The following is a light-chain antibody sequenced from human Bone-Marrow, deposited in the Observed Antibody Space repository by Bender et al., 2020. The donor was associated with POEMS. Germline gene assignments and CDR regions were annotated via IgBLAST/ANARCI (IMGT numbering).Light chain of an antibody. CDR1: SSDVGVSSF. V-gene: IGLV2-14*03. CDR3: SSSTSSSTYV. Sequence: QSALTQPASVSGSPGQSITISCTGTSSDVGVSSFVSWYQHHPGKAPKLMIYDVSNRHSGISNRFSGSKSGNTASLTISGLQAEDEADYYCSSSTSSSTYVFGTGTKVTVL. J-gene: IGLJ1*01. CDR2: DVS.